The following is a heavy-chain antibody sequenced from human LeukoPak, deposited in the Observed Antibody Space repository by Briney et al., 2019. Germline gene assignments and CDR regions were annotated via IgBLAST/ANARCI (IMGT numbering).Heavy chain of an antibody. Sequence: GGSLRLSCAASGFTFSDYYMSWIRQAPGKGLEWVSYISSSGSTIYYADSVKGRFTISRDNAKNSLYLQMNSLRAEDTALYYCARSYSGSYFSWFDPWGQGTLVTVSS. CDR3: ARSYSGSYFSWFDP. CDR2: ISSSGSTI. J-gene: IGHJ5*02. V-gene: IGHV3-11*01. CDR1: GFTFSDYY. D-gene: IGHD1-26*01.